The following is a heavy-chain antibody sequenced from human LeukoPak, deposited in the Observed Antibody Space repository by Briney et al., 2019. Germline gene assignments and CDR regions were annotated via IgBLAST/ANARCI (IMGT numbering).Heavy chain of an antibody. CDR2: IYYTGST. V-gene: IGHV4-59*01. Sequence: SETLSLTCTVSGGSISSYYWSWIRRPPGKGLEWIGYIYYTGSTNYNPSLKSRVTISVDTSKNQFSLKLSSVTAADTAVYYCARDFASYGSNWFDPWGQGTLVTVSS. J-gene: IGHJ5*02. CDR1: GGSISSYY. D-gene: IGHD3-10*01. CDR3: ARDFASYGSNWFDP.